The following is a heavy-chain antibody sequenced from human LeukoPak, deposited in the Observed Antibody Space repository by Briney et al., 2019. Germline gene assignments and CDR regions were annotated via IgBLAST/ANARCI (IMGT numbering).Heavy chain of an antibody. CDR3: GLGGTVPYNWFDP. Sequence: QPGGSLRLSCAASGFTFSSYWMHWVRQAPGKGVVWVSRINSDGSSTSYADSVKGRFTISRGNAKNTLYLQINSLRAEDTAVYYCGLGGTVPYNWFDPWGQGTLVTVSS. CDR1: GFTFSSYW. J-gene: IGHJ5*02. D-gene: IGHD1-26*01. CDR2: INSDGSST. V-gene: IGHV3-74*01.